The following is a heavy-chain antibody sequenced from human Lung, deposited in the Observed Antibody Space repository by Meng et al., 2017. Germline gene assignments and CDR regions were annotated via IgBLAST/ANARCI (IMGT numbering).Heavy chain of an antibody. CDR1: GYTFTSYD. V-gene: IGHV1-8*01. CDR2: MNPNRGNT. Sequence: QVQLVQSGSEVKKPGAFVKVSCKASGYTFTSYDINWVRQATGQGLEWMGWMNPNRGNTGYAQKFQGRVTMTMNTSISTAYMELSSLRSEDTAVYYCARAIFALANSDYWGQGTLVTVSS. CDR3: ARAIFALANSDY. J-gene: IGHJ4*02. D-gene: IGHD3-3*01.